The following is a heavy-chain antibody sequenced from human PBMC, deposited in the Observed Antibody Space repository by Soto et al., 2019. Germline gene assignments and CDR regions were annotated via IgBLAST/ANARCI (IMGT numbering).Heavy chain of an antibody. CDR1: GFTFSSYT. V-gene: IGHV3-21*01. J-gene: IGHJ4*02. CDR2: ISLSGSYT. CDR3: ARGVHNTGWNLAY. Sequence: EVQLVESGGGLVKPGGSLRLSCAASGFTFSSYTMNWVRQAPGKGLEWVSSISLSGSYTYFADSVKGRFTISRDNAKNSLYLQMRSRRAEDTAVYYRARGVHNTGWNLAYGGRGTRVTVS. D-gene: IGHD6-19*01.